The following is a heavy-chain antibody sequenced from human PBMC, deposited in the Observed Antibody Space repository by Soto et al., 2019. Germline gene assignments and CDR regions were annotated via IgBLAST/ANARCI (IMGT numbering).Heavy chain of an antibody. V-gene: IGHV3-33*01. CDR3: ARDFDDYGDNWFDP. D-gene: IGHD4-17*01. CDR1: GFTFSSYG. J-gene: IGHJ5*02. CDR2: IWYDGSNK. Sequence: AGSLRLSCAASGFTFSSYGMHWVRQAPGKGLEWVAVIWYDGSNKYYADSVKGRFTISRDNSKNTLYLQMNSLRAEDTAVYYCARDFDDYGDNWFDPWGQGTLVTVSS.